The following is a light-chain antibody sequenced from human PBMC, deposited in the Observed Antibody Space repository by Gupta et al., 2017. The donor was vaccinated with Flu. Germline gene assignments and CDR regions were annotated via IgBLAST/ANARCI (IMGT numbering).Light chain of an antibody. Sequence: SSGLTQDPAVSVALGQTVRITCQGDSLRSYYASWYQQKPGQAPVLVIYGKNNRPSGIPDRFSGSSSGNTASLTITGAQAEDEADYYCNSRDSSGNHRWVFGGGIKLTVL. CDR3: NSRDSSGNHRWV. V-gene: IGLV3-19*01. CDR1: SLRSYY. CDR2: GKN. J-gene: IGLJ3*02.